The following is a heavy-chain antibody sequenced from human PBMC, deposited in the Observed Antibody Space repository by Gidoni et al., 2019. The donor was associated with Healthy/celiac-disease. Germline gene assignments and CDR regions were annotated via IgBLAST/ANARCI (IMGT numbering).Heavy chain of an antibody. V-gene: IGHV3-30-3*01. Sequence: QVQLVESGGGVVQPGRSLRLSCAASGFPFSSYAMHWVRQAPGKGLEWVAVISYDGSNKYYADSVKGRFTISRDNSKNTLYLQMNSLRAEDTAVYYCASGPRGDYVGAAFGYFDYWGQGTLVTVSS. CDR1: GFPFSSYA. J-gene: IGHJ4*02. D-gene: IGHD4-17*01. CDR2: ISYDGSNK. CDR3: ASGPRGDYVGAAFGYFDY.